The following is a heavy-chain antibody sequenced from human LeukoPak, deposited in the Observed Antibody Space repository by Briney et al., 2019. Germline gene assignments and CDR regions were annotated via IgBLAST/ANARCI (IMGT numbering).Heavy chain of an antibody. CDR1: GGSISSYY. J-gene: IGHJ4*02. D-gene: IGHD3-3*01. CDR2: AFDSGST. CDR3: ARRIPRFRIDFWSGYAPYFDY. V-gene: IGHV4-59*04. Sequence: SETLSLTCTVSGGSISSYYWSWIRQSPGKGLEWIGGAFDSGSTYYNSSLKSRVTISLDTSKNQFSLKLSSVTAADTAVYYCARRIPRFRIDFWSGYAPYFDYWGQGTLVTVSS.